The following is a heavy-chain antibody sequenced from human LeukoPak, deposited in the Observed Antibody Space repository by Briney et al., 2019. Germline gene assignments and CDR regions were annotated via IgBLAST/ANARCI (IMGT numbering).Heavy chain of an antibody. V-gene: IGHV4-34*01. Sequence: GSLRLSCAASGFTFSSYSMNWIRQPPGKGLEWIGEINHSGSTNYNPSLKSRVTISVDTSKNQFSLKLSSVTAADTAVYYCARDRRFHIVVVPAAIRGGWFDPWGQGTLVTVSS. D-gene: IGHD2-2*02. CDR2: INHSGST. CDR1: GFTFSSYS. J-gene: IGHJ5*02. CDR3: ARDRRFHIVVVPAAIRGGWFDP.